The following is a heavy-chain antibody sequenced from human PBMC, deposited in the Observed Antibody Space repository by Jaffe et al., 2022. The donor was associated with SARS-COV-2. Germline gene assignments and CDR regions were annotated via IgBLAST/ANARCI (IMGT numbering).Heavy chain of an antibody. Sequence: EVQLLESGGGLVQPGGSLRLSCAASGFIFTNYAMNWVRQAPGKGLEWISGFNGGGGGTHYADSVKGRFTISRDDSKNTVYLQLNSLRADDTAIYYCARDRNVGMVGLFDYWGQGTLVTVSS. CDR1: GFIFTNYA. CDR2: FNGGGGGT. J-gene: IGHJ4*02. CDR3: ARDRNVGMVGLFDY. D-gene: IGHD3-3*01. V-gene: IGHV3-23*01.